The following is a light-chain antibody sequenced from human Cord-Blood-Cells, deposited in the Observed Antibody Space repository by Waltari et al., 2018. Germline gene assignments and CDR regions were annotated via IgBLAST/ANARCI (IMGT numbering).Light chain of an antibody. CDR3: QQYGSSPT. Sequence: SCRASPVVDGCYLSWYQHKPGQAPRLLIYAASSRATGSPDRFSDSGSGTDFTLTISRLEPEDFAVYYCQQYGSSPTFGGGTKVEIK. CDR1: PVVDGCY. V-gene: IGKV3-20*01. J-gene: IGKJ4*01. CDR2: AAS.